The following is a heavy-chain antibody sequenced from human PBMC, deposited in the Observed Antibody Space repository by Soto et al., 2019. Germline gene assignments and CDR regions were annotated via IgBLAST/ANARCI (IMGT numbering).Heavy chain of an antibody. D-gene: IGHD3-16*01. CDR2: INPSGGST. J-gene: IGHJ4*02. CDR1: GYTFTSYD. V-gene: IGHV1-46*01. CDR3: ARPGDYVWGSFGLRFDY. Sequence: ASVKVSCKASGYTFTSYDINWVRQAPGQGLEWMGIINPSGGSTSYAQKFQGRVTMTRDTSTSTVYMELSSLRSEDTAVYYCARPGDYVWGSFGLRFDYWGQGTLVTVSS.